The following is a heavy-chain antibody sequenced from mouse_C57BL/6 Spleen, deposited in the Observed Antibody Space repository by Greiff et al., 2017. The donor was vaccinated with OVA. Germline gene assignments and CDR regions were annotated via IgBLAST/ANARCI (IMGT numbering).Heavy chain of an antibody. CDR3: ARIHDGNYAYFDV. CDR1: GYTFTSYW. J-gene: IGHJ1*03. V-gene: IGHV1-64*01. CDR2: IHPNSGST. Sequence: QVQLQQPGAELVKPGASVKLSCKASGYTFTSYWMHWVKQRPGQGLEWIGMIHPNSGSTNYNEKFKSKATLTVDKSSSTAYMQLSSLTSEDSAVYYCARIHDGNYAYFDVWGTGTTVTVSS. D-gene: IGHD2-1*01.